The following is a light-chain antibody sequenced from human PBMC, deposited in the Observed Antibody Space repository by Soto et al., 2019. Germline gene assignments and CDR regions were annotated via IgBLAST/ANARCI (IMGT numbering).Light chain of an antibody. Sequence: QSVLTQPRSVSGSPGQSVTISCTGTSSDVGGYNYVSWYQQHPGKAPKLMIYDVSKRPSGVPDRFPGPKSGNTASLTISGLQAEDEADYYCCSYAGSYTLVFGGGTKLTVL. V-gene: IGLV2-11*01. CDR1: SSDVGGYNY. CDR2: DVS. CDR3: CSYAGSYTLV. J-gene: IGLJ2*01.